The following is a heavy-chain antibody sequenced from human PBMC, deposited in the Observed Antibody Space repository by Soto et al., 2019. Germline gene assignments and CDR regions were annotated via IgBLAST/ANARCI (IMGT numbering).Heavy chain of an antibody. D-gene: IGHD3-3*01. CDR3: AISVLRFLEWYFDY. CDR2: IIPIFGTA. CDR1: GGTFSSYA. J-gene: IGHJ4*02. V-gene: IGHV1-69*13. Sequence: GASVKVSCKASGGTFSSYAISWVRQAPGQGLEWMGGIIPIFGTANYAQKFQGRVTITADESTSTAYMELSSLRSEDTAVYYCAISVLRFLEWYFDYWGQGTLVTVSS.